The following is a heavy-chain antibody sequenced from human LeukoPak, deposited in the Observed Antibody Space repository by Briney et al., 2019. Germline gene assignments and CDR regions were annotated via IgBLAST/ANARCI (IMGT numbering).Heavy chain of an antibody. Sequence: ASENVSCKASGGTFSSYAISWVRQAPGQGLEWMGGIIPIFGTANYAQKFQGRVTITADESTSTAYMELSSLRSKDTAVYYCARANVLRFLRSQQPNWFDPWGQGTLVTVSS. CDR1: GGTFSSYA. D-gene: IGHD3-3*01. CDR3: ARANVLRFLRSQQPNWFDP. V-gene: IGHV1-69*01. J-gene: IGHJ5*02. CDR2: IIPIFGTA.